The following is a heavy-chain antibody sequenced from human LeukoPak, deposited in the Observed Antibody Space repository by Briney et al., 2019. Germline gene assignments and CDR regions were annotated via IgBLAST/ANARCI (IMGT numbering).Heavy chain of an antibody. Sequence: SETLSLTCTVSGGSISSNSYYWSWIRQPPGKGLEWIGYIYYSGSTNYNPSLKSRVTISVDTSKNQFSLKLSSVTAADTAVYYCARVRYYYGSGSRDYYYYMDVWGQGTTVTVSS. CDR2: IYYSGST. J-gene: IGHJ6*03. V-gene: IGHV4-61*01. CDR3: ARVRYYYGSGSRDYYYYMDV. CDR1: GGSISSNSYY. D-gene: IGHD3-10*01.